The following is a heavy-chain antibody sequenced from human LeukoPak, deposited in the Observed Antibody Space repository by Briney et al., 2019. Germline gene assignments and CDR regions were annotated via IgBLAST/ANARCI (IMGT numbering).Heavy chain of an antibody. J-gene: IGHJ5*02. CDR2: INHRGST. CDR3: ASYTSAAGNRNWFDP. CDR1: GGSFSGYY. D-gene: IGHD6-13*01. V-gene: IGHV4-34*01. Sequence: PSETLSLTCAVYGGSFSGYYWSWIRQPPGKGLEWIGEINHRGSTNYNPSLKSRVTVSVDTSKNQFSLKLSSVTAADTAVYYCASYTSAAGNRNWFDPWGQGTLVTVSS.